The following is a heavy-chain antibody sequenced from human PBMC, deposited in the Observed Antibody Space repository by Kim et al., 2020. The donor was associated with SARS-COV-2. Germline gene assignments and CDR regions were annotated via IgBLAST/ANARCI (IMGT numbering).Heavy chain of an antibody. J-gene: IGHJ4*02. CDR2: ISNSGKTI. CDR3: ARDLRAAAAGTSHHY. CDR1: GFTFSDYY. V-gene: IGHV3-11*01. D-gene: IGHD6-13*01. Sequence: GGSLRLSCVASGFTFSDYYMSWIRQAPGKGLEWISYISNSGKTIYYADSMKGRFTMSRDNAKNSVYLQMNSLRTDDTAKYYCARDLRAAAAGTSHHYWGQGTLVTVSS.